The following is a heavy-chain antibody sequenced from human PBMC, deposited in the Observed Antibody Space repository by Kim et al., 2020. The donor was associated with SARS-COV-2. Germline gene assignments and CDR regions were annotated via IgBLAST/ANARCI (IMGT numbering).Heavy chain of an antibody. CDR3: VRSGNLYYFDY. J-gene: IGHJ4*02. CDR2: ISSTTTYI. CDR1: GFTFSYYS. D-gene: IGHD1-7*01. Sequence: GGSLRLSCAASGFTFSYYSMHWVRQAPGKGLEWVSSISSTTTYIYYADSVKGRFTISRDNAKNSLYLQMNSLRAEDTAVYYCVRSGNLYYFDYWGQGALV. V-gene: IGHV3-21*01.